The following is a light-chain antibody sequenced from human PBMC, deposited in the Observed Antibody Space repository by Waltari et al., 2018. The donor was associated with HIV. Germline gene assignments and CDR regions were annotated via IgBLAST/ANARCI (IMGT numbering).Light chain of an antibody. J-gene: IGKJ2*01. CDR2: KAS. CDR1: QNVNRW. Sequence: DIQMTQSPSTLSASVGDRVTITCRASQNVNRWLVWYQQKPGKAPKLLIYKASTLETGVPSRFSGSGAGTEFTLTISSLQPDDFATYYCQQCNSYSYTFGQGTKLEIK. V-gene: IGKV1-5*03. CDR3: QQCNSYSYT.